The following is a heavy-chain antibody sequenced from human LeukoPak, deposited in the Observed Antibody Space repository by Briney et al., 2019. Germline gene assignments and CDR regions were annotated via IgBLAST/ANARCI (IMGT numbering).Heavy chain of an antibody. D-gene: IGHD3-9*01. J-gene: IGHJ6*04. Sequence: GASVKVSCKASGGTFSSYAISWVRQAPGQGLEWMGGIIPIFGRANYAQKFQGRVTITADESTSTAYMELSSLRSEDTAVYYCVVGDDILTGYPTDPDDYYYYGMDVWGKGTTVTVSS. V-gene: IGHV1-69*01. CDR3: VVGDDILTGYPTDPDDYYYYGMDV. CDR2: IIPIFGRA. CDR1: GGTFSSYA.